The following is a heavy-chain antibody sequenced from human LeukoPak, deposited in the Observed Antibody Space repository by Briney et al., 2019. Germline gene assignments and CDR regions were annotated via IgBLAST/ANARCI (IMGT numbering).Heavy chain of an antibody. Sequence: SVKVSCKVSGYTLTELSMHWVRQAPGQGLEWMGGIIPIFGTANYAQKFQGRVTITTDESTSTAYMELSSLRSDDTAVYYCARGTYYYDSCGYGYWGQGTLVTVSS. V-gene: IGHV1-69*05. J-gene: IGHJ4*02. CDR3: ARGTYYYDSCGYGY. D-gene: IGHD3-22*01. CDR2: IIPIFGTA. CDR1: GYTLTELS.